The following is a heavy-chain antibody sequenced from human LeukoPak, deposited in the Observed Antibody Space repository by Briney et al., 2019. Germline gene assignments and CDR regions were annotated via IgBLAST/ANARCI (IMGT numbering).Heavy chain of an antibody. J-gene: IGHJ6*03. CDR2: IYSSGST. CDR3: ARGIHYDILTGYSWRWGYYYYMDV. V-gene: IGHV4-59*01. Sequence: PSETLSLTCTVSGGSISSYYWGWIRQPPGKGLEWIGSIYSSGSTNYNPSLKSRVTISVDTSKNQFSLKLSSVTAADTAVYYCARGIHYDILTGYSWRWGYYYYMDVWGKGTTVTISS. CDR1: GGSISSYY. D-gene: IGHD3-9*01.